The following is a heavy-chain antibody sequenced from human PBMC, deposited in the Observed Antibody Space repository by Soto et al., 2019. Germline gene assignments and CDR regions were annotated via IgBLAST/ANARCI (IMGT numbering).Heavy chain of an antibody. CDR3: ARDGYCSSTSCYPGWFDP. V-gene: IGHV4-31*03. Sequence: SETLSLTYTVSSGSISSGGYYWSWIRQHPGKGLEWIGYIYYSGSTYYNPSLKSRVTISVDTSKNQFSLKLSSVTAADTAVYYCARDGYCSSTSCYPGWFDPWGQGTLVTVSS. D-gene: IGHD2-2*03. CDR1: SGSISSGGYY. J-gene: IGHJ5*02. CDR2: IYYSGST.